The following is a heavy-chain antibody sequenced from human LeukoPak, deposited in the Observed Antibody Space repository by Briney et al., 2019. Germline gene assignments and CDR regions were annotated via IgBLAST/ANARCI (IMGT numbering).Heavy chain of an antibody. D-gene: IGHD2-2*01. Sequence: SETLSLTCTVSGGSISSSSYYWGWIRQPPGKGLEWTGSIYYSGSTYYNPSLKSRDTISVDTSKNQFSLKLSSVTAADTAVYYCARLGCSSTSCYLYYYYYMDVWGKGTTVTVSS. V-gene: IGHV4-39*01. CDR2: IYYSGST. CDR1: GGSISSSSYY. CDR3: ARLGCSSTSCYLYYYYYMDV. J-gene: IGHJ6*03.